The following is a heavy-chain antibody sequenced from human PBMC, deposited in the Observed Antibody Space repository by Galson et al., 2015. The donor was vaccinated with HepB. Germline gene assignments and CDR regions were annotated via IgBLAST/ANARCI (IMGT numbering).Heavy chain of an antibody. CDR1: GYTFTSYY. J-gene: IGHJ5*02. CDR2: INPSGGST. V-gene: IGHV1-46*03. CDR3: ARGYEGKQPNSYPPWFDP. D-gene: IGHD5-18*01. Sequence: SVKVSCKASGYTFTSYYMHWVRQAPGQGLEWMGIINPSGGSTSYAQKFQGRVTMTRDTPTSTVYMELSSLRSEDTAVYYCARGYEGKQPNSYPPWFDPWGQGTLVTVSS.